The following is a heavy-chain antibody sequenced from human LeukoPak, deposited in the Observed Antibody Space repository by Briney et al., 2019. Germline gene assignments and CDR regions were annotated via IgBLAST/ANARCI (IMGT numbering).Heavy chain of an antibody. J-gene: IGHJ5*02. CDR2: TYHTGST. Sequence: PSETLSLTCAVSDYSIRSGYYWGWFRQPPGKGLEWIATTYHTGSTYYNPSLKSRVTISVDKSKNHFSLKVTSVTAADTAVDYWSRRSYDRFTFDPRNQGTLGTGSS. V-gene: IGHV4-38-2*01. CDR1: DYSIRSGYY. D-gene: IGHD1-26*01. CDR3: SRRSYDRFTFDP.